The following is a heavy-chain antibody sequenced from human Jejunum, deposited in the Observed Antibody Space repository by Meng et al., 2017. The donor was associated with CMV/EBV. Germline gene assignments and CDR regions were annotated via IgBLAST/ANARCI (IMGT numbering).Heavy chain of an antibody. CDR1: GFSLSTSRVS. J-gene: IGHJ4*02. V-gene: IGHV2-5*02. D-gene: IGHD5-24*01. CDR2: IYWDDDK. Sequence: SGFSLSTSRVSVGWIRQPPGKALEWLALIYWDDDKRYSPSLKSRLTITKDSSKDQVVLTMSNMDPVDTATYYCARSCREAYKECYFDYWGQGTCHRLL. CDR3: ARSCREAYKECYFDY.